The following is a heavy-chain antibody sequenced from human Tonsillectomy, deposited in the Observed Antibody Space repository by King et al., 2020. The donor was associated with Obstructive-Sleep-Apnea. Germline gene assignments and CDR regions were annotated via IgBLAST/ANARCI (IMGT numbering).Heavy chain of an antibody. Sequence: VQLVESGGGLVKPGGSLRLSCAASGFTFSNAWMSWVRQAPGKGLEWVGRIKSKTDGGTTDYAAPVKGRFTISRDDSKNTLYMQMNSLKTEDTAVYYCTTVGVVVTAIYAFDIWGQGTMVTVSS. CDR2: IKSKTDGGTT. J-gene: IGHJ3*02. CDR1: GFTFSNAW. V-gene: IGHV3-15*01. CDR3: TTVGVVVTAIYAFDI. D-gene: IGHD2-21*02.